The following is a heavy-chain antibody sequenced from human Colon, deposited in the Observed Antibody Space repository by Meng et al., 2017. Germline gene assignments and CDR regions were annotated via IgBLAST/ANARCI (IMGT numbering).Heavy chain of an antibody. CDR1: GYTFNNYD. Sequence: QVQLVQSGAEVKKPGASVKVSCKSSGYTFNNYDINWVRQATGQGLEWMGWMNPNSGNTGYAQKFQGRVTITMNTSMTTAYMELRSLRSEDTAVYYCARGGLHDYGGHWGQGTLVTVSS. J-gene: IGHJ4*02. V-gene: IGHV1-8*03. CDR2: MNPNSGNT. D-gene: IGHD4-23*01. CDR3: ARGGLHDYGGH.